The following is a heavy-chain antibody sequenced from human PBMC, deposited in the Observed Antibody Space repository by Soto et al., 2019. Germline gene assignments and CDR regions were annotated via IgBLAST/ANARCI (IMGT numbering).Heavy chain of an antibody. CDR1: GDSVSSNSAA. CDR2: TYYRSKWYN. D-gene: IGHD3-22*01. J-gene: IGHJ3*02. V-gene: IGHV6-1*01. CDR3: ARDENYYDSSGYYLDDAFDI. Sequence: SQTLSLTCAISGDSVSSNSAAWNWIRQSPSRGLEWLGRTYYRSKWYNDYAVSVKSRITINPDTSKNQFSLQLNSVTPEDTAVYYCARDENYYDSSGYYLDDAFDIWGQGKMVTVSS.